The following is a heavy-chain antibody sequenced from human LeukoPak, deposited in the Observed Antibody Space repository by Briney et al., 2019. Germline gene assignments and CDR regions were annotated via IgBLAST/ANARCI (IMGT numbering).Heavy chain of an antibody. V-gene: IGHV3-7*01. Sequence: QTGGSLRLSCAASGCTLSTYWMSWVRQAPGKGLEWVANIKQDGSEKYYVDSVKGRFTISRDNAKNSLYLQMNSLRAEDTAVYYCARFQLVFDDWGQGMLVTVSS. CDR2: IKQDGSEK. CDR1: GCTLSTYW. J-gene: IGHJ4*02. CDR3: ARFQLVFDD.